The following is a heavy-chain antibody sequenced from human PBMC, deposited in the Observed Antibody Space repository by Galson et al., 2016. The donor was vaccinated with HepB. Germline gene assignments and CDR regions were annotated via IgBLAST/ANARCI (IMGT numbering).Heavy chain of an antibody. Sequence: SETLSLTCTVSGTSLTSSTYFWGWVRQPPGKGLEYIGDIYYGGITYYNPSLKSRLTISMDTSKNQPSIKLSSATAADTAVYYCAREGLSGEPLDYWGQGTLVTVSS. CDR2: IYYGGIT. CDR3: AREGLSGEPLDY. V-gene: IGHV4-39*07. D-gene: IGHD3-16*01. J-gene: IGHJ4*02. CDR1: GTSLTSSTYF.